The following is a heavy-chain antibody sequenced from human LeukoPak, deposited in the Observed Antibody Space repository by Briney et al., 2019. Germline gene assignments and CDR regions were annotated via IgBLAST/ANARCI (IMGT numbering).Heavy chain of an antibody. CDR2: MNPNSGNT. D-gene: IGHD3-3*01. J-gene: IGHJ4*02. CDR3: ARGSDDFWSGYSPSY. V-gene: IGHV1-8*03. CDR1: GYTFTSYD. Sequence: ASVKVSCKASGYTFTSYDINWVRQATGQGLEWMGWMNPNSGNTGYAQKFQGRVTITRNTSISTAYMELSSLRSEDTAVYYCARGSDDFWSGYSPSYWGQGTLVTVSS.